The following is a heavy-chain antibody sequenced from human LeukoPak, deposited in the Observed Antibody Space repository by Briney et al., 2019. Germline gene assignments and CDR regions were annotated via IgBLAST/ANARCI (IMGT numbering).Heavy chain of an antibody. D-gene: IGHD2-2*01. J-gene: IGHJ4*02. CDR2: ISGSGGST. V-gene: IGHV3-23*01. Sequence: GGSLRLSCAASGFTFSSYAMSWVRQAPGKGLEWVSAISGSGGSTYYADSVKGRFTISRDNSKNTLYLQMNSLRAEDTAVYYCAKDYCSSTSCYLHYWGQGTLVTVSS. CDR3: AKDYCSSTSCYLHY. CDR1: GFTFSSYA.